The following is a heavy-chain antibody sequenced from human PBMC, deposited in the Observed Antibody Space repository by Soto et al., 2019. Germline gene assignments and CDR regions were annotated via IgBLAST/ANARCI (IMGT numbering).Heavy chain of an antibody. V-gene: IGHV2-5*02. CDR1: GFSLTTSGVG. CDR2: IYWDDDK. Sequence: QITLKESGPTLVKPTQTLTLTCTFSGFSLTTSGVGVGWIRQPPGKAPEWLALIYWDDDKRYSPSLKSRFTIHPYTSKHHEVLTMTNIDPRDPDTYYRAHSPPQHISRCIVEGLFDYWGQGSLVSVSS. D-gene: IGHD2-15*01. J-gene: IGHJ4*02. CDR3: AHSPPQHISRCIVEGLFDY.